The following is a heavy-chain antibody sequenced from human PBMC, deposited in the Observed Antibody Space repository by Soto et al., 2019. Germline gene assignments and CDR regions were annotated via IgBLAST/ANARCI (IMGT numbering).Heavy chain of an antibody. J-gene: IGHJ4*02. CDR2: IYYSGST. Sequence: PSETLSLTCTVSGGSISSGGYYWSWIRQHPGKGLEWIGYIYYSGSTYYNPSLKSRVTISVDTSKNQFSLKLSSVTAADTAVYYCAREPLYYETSDYWGQGTLVTVSS. D-gene: IGHD3-22*01. CDR1: GGSISSGGYY. V-gene: IGHV4-31*03. CDR3: AREPLYYETSDY.